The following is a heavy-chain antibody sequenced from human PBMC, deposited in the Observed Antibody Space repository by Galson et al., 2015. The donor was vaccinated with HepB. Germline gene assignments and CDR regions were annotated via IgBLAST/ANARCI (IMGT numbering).Heavy chain of an antibody. CDR3: AREGINGPGGGFDI. D-gene: IGHD2-15*01. CDR1: GYSFTTYW. V-gene: IGHV5-51*01. CDR2: SYPGDSRI. J-gene: IGHJ3*02. Sequence: QSGAEVKEPGESLKISCKASGYSFTTYWIAWVRQMPGQGLEWVGISYPGDSRIRYSPSFQGQVTISADKSISTAYLQWSSLKASDPAIYYCAREGINGPGGGFDIWGQGTMITVSS.